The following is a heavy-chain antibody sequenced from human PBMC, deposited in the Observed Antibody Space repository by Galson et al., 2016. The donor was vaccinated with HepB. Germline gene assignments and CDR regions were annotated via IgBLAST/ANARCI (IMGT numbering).Heavy chain of an antibody. Sequence: LVWVAVISHDGSNEYYGDSVKGRFTISRDNSKNTLYLQMNSLRSEDTAIYYCAGAFDYWGQGTLVIVSS. CDR3: AGAFDY. V-gene: IGHV3-30*03. J-gene: IGHJ4*02. CDR2: ISHDGSNE.